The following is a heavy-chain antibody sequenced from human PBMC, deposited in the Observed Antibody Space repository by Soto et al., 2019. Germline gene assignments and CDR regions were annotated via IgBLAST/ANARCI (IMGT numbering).Heavy chain of an antibody. CDR3: ARVRGEVGSGWYYDF. CDR2: INPHSGAT. CDR1: AYTFTGYY. D-gene: IGHD6-19*01. J-gene: IGHJ4*02. V-gene: IGHV1-2*02. Sequence: QVQLVQSGAEVKRPGASVKVSCRASAYTFTGYYIHWVRQAPGQGLEWVGWINPHSGATRHQQNFQGRVTLTRDTSISTAYLELSRLKCDDTAIYYCARVRGEVGSGWYYDFWGQGTLVSVSS.